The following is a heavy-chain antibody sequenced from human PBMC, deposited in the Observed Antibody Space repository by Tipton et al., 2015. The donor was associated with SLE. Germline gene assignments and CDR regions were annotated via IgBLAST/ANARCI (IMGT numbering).Heavy chain of an antibody. CDR1: GGSISSYY. CDR3: AKHRYWFDP. CDR2: IYYSGST. Sequence: TLSLTCTVSGGSISSYYWSWIRQPPGKGLEWIGYIYYSGSTNYNPSLKSRVAISVDTSKNQFPLKLSSVTAADTAVYYCAKHRYWFDPWGQGTLVTVSS. J-gene: IGHJ5*02. V-gene: IGHV4-59*08.